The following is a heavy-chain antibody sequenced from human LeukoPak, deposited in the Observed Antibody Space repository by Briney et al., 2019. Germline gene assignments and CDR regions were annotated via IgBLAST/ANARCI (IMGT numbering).Heavy chain of an antibody. CDR1: GFTFSTYS. Sequence: GGSLRLSCAASGFTFSTYSMNWVRQAPVKGLELVSSISSNSNYIYYADSMRGRFTISRDNAKNSLFLQMNSLRAEDTAVYYCARDSSDFDYWGQGTLVTVSS. J-gene: IGHJ4*02. V-gene: IGHV3-21*01. CDR2: ISSNSNYI. CDR3: ARDSSDFDY. D-gene: IGHD3-22*01.